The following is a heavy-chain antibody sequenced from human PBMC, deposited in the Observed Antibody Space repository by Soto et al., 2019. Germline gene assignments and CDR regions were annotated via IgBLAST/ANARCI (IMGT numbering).Heavy chain of an antibody. CDR1: GFTFSNYA. J-gene: IGHJ4*02. V-gene: IGHV3-23*01. CDR2: ISDSGST. D-gene: IGHD4-17*01. CDR3: AKGKSDYGDYGGYDS. Sequence: PGGSLRLSCAASGFTFSNYAMNWVRQAPGKGLEWVSTISDSGSTYYADSVKGRFTISRDNSKNTLYLQMSSLRAEDTALYFCAKGKSDYGDYGGYDSWGQGTLVTVSS.